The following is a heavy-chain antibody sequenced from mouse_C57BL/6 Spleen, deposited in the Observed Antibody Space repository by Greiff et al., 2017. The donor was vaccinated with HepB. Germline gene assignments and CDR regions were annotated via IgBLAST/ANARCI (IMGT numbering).Heavy chain of an antibody. CDR2: INPNNGGT. V-gene: IGHV1-26*01. Sequence: EVQLQQSGPELVKPGASVKISCKASGYTFTDYYMNWVKQSHGKSLEWIGDINPNNGGTSYNQKFKGKATLTVDKSSSTAYMELRSLTSEDSAVYYCARHMGDMDYWGQGTSVTVSS. CDR1: GYTFTDYY. J-gene: IGHJ4*01. CDR3: ARHMGDMDY. D-gene: IGHD1-1*02.